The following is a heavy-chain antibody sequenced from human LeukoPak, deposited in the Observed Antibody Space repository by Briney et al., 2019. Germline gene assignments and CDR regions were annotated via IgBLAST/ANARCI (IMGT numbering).Heavy chain of an antibody. CDR2: INPSGGST. Sequence: ASVKVSCKASGYTFTSYYMHWVRQAPGQGLEWMGIINPSGGSTSYAQKFQGRVTMTRDMSTSTDYMELSSLRSEDTAVYHCARDNSVGTNAWWFDPWGQGTLVTVSS. CDR1: GYTFTSYY. CDR3: ARDNSVGTNAWWFDP. V-gene: IGHV1-46*01. D-gene: IGHD4-23*01. J-gene: IGHJ5*02.